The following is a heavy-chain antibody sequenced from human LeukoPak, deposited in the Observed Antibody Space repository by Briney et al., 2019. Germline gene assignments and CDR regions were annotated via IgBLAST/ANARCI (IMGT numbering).Heavy chain of an antibody. D-gene: IGHD6-13*01. CDR2: IKQDGSEK. J-gene: IGHJ4*02. CDR3: AVSARGAQQLVHPHFDY. Sequence: GGSLRLSCAASGFTFSTQWMSWVRQAPGKGLEWVAIIKQDGSEKYYVDSVKGRFTISRDNAKKSLYLQMNSLRTEDTAVYYCAVSARGAQQLVHPHFDYWGQGTLVTVSS. V-gene: IGHV3-7*03. CDR1: GFTFSTQW.